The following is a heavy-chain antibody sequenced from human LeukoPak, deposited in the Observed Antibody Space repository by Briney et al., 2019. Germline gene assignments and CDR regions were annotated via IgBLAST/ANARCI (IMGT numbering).Heavy chain of an antibody. J-gene: IGHJ4*02. CDR1: GGSISSSNW. Sequence: SETLSLTCTVSGGSISSSNWWSWVRQPPGKGLEWIGEIYHSGSTNYNPSLKSRVTISVDKSKNQFSLKLTSVTAADTAVYYCARSTRAYDYDSCTYFDYWGQGTLVTVSS. D-gene: IGHD3-22*01. CDR2: IYHSGST. V-gene: IGHV4-4*02. CDR3: ARSTRAYDYDSCTYFDY.